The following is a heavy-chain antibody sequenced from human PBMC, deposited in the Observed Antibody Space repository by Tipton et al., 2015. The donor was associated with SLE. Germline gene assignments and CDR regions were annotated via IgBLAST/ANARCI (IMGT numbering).Heavy chain of an antibody. V-gene: IGHV4-59*01. CDR3: ARSVVTYYYPGMEV. CDR2: IYYTGAT. Sequence: GLVKPSETPSLTCTVSGGSISGDHWTWIRQPPGKGLEWIGYIYYTGATNYNPSLRSRVTISLDRSKNQFSLKLDSVTADDTAVYYCARSVVTYYYPGMEVWGQGTMVTVS. J-gene: IGHJ6*02. CDR1: GGSISGDH. D-gene: IGHD4-23*01.